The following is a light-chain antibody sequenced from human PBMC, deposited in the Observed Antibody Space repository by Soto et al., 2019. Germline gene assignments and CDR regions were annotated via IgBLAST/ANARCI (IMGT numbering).Light chain of an antibody. Sequence: AIRMTQSPSSFSASTGDRVTITCRASQGISSYLAWYQQKPGKAPKLLIYAASTLQSGVPSRFSGSGSGTDFTLTISCLQSEDFATYYCQHYYSYPITFGQGTRLDIK. J-gene: IGKJ5*01. CDR3: QHYYSYPIT. CDR1: QGISSY. V-gene: IGKV1-8*01. CDR2: AAS.